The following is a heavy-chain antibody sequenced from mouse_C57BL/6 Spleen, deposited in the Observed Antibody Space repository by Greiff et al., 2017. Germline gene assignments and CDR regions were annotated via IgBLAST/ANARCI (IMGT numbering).Heavy chain of an antibody. V-gene: IGHV1-66*01. CDR2: IYPGSGNT. CDR1: GYSFTSYY. J-gene: IGHJ2*01. CDR3: AKGNYYGSSYCDY. D-gene: IGHD1-1*01. Sequence: VQLKESGPELVKPGASVKISCKASGYSFTSYYIHWVKQRPGQGLEWIGWIYPGSGNTKYNEKFKGKATLTADTSSSTAYMQLSSLTSEDSAVYYCAKGNYYGSSYCDYWGQGTTLTVSS.